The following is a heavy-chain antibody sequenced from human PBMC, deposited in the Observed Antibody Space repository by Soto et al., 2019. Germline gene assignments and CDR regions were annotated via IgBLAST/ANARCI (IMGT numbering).Heavy chain of an antibody. CDR2: IIPLTETP. CDR3: AIGTRNSWTCDF. D-gene: IGHD6-13*01. CDR1: GGTFSNYA. Sequence: QVQVVQSGAEVKKPGSSVKVSCKASGGTFSNYAISWVRQAPGHGLEWVGGIIPLTETPVYAQTVQGRLTITADEITSEAYMELSSLRSDDTAVYYYAIGTRNSWTCDFWGQGTLVTVSS. J-gene: IGHJ4*02. V-gene: IGHV1-69*01.